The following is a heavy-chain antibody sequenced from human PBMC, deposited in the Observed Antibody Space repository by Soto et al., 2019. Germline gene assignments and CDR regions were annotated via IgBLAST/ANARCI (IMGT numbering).Heavy chain of an antibody. CDR2: FWFDGSSQ. CDR1: GFTFSSYG. CDR3: ARDAPCAPGDY. V-gene: IGHV3-33*01. J-gene: IGHJ4*02. Sequence: QAQLVESGGGVVQPGRSLRLSCAASGFTFSSYGMHWVLQAPGTGLEWVAVFWFDGSSQYYADSLKGRFTISRHNSKNTLYVQMNSLRDATTGVYYSARDAPCAPGDYWGQGTLVTVSS.